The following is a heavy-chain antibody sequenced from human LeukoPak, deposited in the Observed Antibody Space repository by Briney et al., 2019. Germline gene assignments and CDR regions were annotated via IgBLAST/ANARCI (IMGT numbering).Heavy chain of an antibody. CDR3: ARDKYGGSNDY. CDR1: GGSISYHY. J-gene: IGHJ4*02. V-gene: IGHV4-59*11. CDR2: AYYSGST. D-gene: IGHD1-26*01. Sequence: SETLSLTCAVSGGSISYHYWSWIRQPPGQGLEWIGNAYYSGSTKYNPSLKSRVTISVDTSKNELSLRLSSVPAADTAMYSCARDKYGGSNDYWGQGILVTVSS.